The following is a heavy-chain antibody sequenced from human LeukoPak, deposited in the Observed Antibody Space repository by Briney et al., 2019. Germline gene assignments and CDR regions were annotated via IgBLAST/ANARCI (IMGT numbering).Heavy chain of an antibody. CDR1: GFTFSSYV. CDR2: ILYDGSNE. V-gene: IGHV3-30-3*01. CDR3: ACCSSLLWFGESLDY. Sequence: PRRSLRLSCAASGFTFSSYVMHWVRQAPGKGLEWVAVILYDGSNEYYADSVKGRFTSSRDNSKNTLYLQMNSLRAEDTAVNYCACCSSLLWFGESLDYWGQGTLVTVSS. J-gene: IGHJ4*02. D-gene: IGHD3-10*01.